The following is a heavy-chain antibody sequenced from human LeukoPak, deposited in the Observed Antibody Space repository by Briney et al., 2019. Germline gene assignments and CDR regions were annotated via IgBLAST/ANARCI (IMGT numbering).Heavy chain of an antibody. CDR2: IKQDGSEK. CDR3: AKRTLRVGGTPLDDY. CDR1: GFTFSSYW. Sequence: GGSLRLSCAASGFTFSSYWMSWVRQAPGKGLEWVANIKQDGSEKYYVDSVKGRFTISRDNSKNTLYLQMNSLRAEDTAVYYCAKRTLRVGGTPLDDYWGQGTLVTVSS. D-gene: IGHD1-26*01. V-gene: IGHV3-7*03. J-gene: IGHJ4*02.